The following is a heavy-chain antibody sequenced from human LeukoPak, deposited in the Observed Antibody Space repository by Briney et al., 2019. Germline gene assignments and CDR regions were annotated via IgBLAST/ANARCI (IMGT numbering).Heavy chain of an antibody. CDR2: INHSGST. CDR1: GGSFSGYY. V-gene: IGHV4-34*01. J-gene: IGHJ4*02. D-gene: IGHD6-19*01. CDR3: ARASSGWYVKNYYFDY. Sequence: SETLSLTCAVYGGSFSGYYWSWIRQPPGKGLEWIGGINHSGSTNYNPSLKSRVTISVDTSKNQFSLKLSSVTAADTAVYYCARASSGWYVKNYYFDYWGQGTLVTVSS.